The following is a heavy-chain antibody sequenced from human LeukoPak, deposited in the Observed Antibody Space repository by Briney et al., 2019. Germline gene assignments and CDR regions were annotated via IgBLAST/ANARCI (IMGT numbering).Heavy chain of an antibody. CDR1: GGSISSYY. CDR3: ARVGVETTVTTRAIIWFDP. CDR2: IYYGGST. Sequence: PSETLSLTCTVSGGSISSYYWSWIRQPPGKGLEWIGYIYYGGSTNYNPSLKSRVTISVDTSKNQFSLKLSSVTAADTAVYYCARVGVETTVTTRAIIWFDPWGQGTLVTVSS. V-gene: IGHV4-59*01. J-gene: IGHJ5*02. D-gene: IGHD4-17*01.